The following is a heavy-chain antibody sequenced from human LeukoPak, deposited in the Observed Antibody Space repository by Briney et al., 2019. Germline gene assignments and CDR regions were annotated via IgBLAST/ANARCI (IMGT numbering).Heavy chain of an antibody. D-gene: IGHD2-2*01. CDR2: IYYSGST. CDR1: GGSISSSSYY. Sequence: SETLSLTCTVSGGSISSSSYYWGWIRQPPGKGLEWIGSIYYSGSTYYNPSLKSRVTISVDTSKNQFSLKLSSVTAADTAVYYCARDQNYCSSGRCYDVFDIWGQGTMVTVSS. V-gene: IGHV4-39*07. CDR3: ARDQNYCSSGRCYDVFDI. J-gene: IGHJ3*02.